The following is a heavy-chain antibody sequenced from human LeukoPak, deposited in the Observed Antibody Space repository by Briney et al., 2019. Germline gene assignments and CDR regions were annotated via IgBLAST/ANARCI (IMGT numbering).Heavy chain of an antibody. V-gene: IGHV4-34*01. D-gene: IGHD6-19*01. J-gene: IGHJ4*02. CDR1: GGSFSGYY. CDR2: INHSGST. Sequence: SETLSPTCAVYGGSFSGYYWSWLRQPPGKGLEWIGEINHSGSTNYNPSLTSRVTISVDTSKNQFSLKLSSVTAADTAVYYCARWSSSGWRRLDYWGQGTLVTVSS. CDR3: ARWSSSGWRRLDY.